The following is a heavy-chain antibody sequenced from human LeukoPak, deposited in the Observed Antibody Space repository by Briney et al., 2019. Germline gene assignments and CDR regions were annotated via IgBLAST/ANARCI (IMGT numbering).Heavy chain of an antibody. J-gene: IGHJ3*02. CDR3: ARDRQYDFWSGYYPDAFDI. CDR2: INWNGGST. CDR1: RFTLYDYG. V-gene: IGHV3-20*04. Sequence: PGGSLRLSRAASRFTLYDYGMSCVRQAPGEGLEGVSGINWNGGSTGYADSVKGRFTISRDNAKNSLYLKMNSLRAEDTALYYCARDRQYDFWSGYYPDAFDIWGQGTMVTVSS. D-gene: IGHD3-3*01.